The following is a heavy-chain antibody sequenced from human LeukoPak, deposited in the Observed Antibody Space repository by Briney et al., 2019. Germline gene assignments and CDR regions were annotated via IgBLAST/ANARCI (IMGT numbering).Heavy chain of an antibody. CDR1: GFTFDDHG. CDR2: INWNGGST. J-gene: IGHJ4*02. CDR3: ARTPYSNYIFWVRYYFDY. V-gene: IGHV3-20*04. D-gene: IGHD4-11*01. Sequence: PGGSLRLSCAASGFTFDDHGMSWVGQAPRKGLEWVSGINWNGGSTGYADSVKRRLTISRDNAKNSLYLQKNSLSGEDTAVYYCARTPYSNYIFWVRYYFDYWGQGTLVTVSS.